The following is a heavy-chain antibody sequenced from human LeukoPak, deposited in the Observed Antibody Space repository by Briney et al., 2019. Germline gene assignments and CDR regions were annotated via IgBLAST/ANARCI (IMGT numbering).Heavy chain of an antibody. CDR3: ARGGGLDV. CDR2: INHNGNVN. Sequence: GGSLRLSCAASGFTFSSYWMNWARQAPGEGLEWVASINHNGNVNYYVDSVKGRFTISRDNAKNSLYLQMSNLRAEDTAVYFCARGGGLDVWGQGATVTVSS. J-gene: IGHJ6*02. V-gene: IGHV3-7*03. CDR1: GFTFSSYW. D-gene: IGHD3-16*01.